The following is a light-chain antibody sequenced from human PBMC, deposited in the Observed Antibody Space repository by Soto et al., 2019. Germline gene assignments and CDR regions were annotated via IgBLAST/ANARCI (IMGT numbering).Light chain of an antibody. CDR1: SSNIGSNT. V-gene: IGLV1-44*01. CDR2: SNY. CDR3: ATWDDSLNGVV. Sequence: QPVLTQPPSTSGTPGQRVTISCSGSSSNIGSNTVHWYHQLPGTAPKLLIYSNYQRPSGVPDRFSGSKSGTSASLAISGLQSEDEADYYCATWDDSLNGVVFGGGTKLTVL. J-gene: IGLJ3*02.